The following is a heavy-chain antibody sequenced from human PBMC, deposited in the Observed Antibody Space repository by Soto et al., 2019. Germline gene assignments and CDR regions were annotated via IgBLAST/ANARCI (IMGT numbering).Heavy chain of an antibody. D-gene: IGHD2-15*01. V-gene: IGHV3-48*01. CDR1: GFTFSSYS. Sequence: EVQLVESGGGLVQPGGSLRLSCAASGFTFSSYSMNWVRQAPGKGLEWVSYISSSSSTIYYADSVKGRFTISRDNAKNSLYLQMNSLRAEDTAVYYCARDDVVVAATPGYAFDIWGQGTMVTVSS. J-gene: IGHJ3*02. CDR3: ARDDVVVAATPGYAFDI. CDR2: ISSSSSTI.